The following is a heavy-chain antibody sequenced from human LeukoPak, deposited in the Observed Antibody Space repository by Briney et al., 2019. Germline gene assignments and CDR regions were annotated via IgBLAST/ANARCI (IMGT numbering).Heavy chain of an antibody. V-gene: IGHV3-21*01. CDR3: ARDPYSGNYGNDYYYYMDV. Sequence: GGSLRLSCAASGFTFSNYNMNWVRQAPGKAMEWVSSITSSGTYIFYADSVKGRFTISRDNAKNSLYLQMDSLGPEDTAVYYCARDPYSGNYGNDYYYYMDVWGKGTTVTVSS. D-gene: IGHD1-26*01. CDR1: GFTFSNYN. J-gene: IGHJ6*03. CDR2: ITSSGTYI.